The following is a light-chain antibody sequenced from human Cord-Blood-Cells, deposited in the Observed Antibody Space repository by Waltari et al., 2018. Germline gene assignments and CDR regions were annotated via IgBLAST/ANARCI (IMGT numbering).Light chain of an antibody. CDR3: QQSYSTPYT. J-gene: IGKJ2*01. CDR1: QSISSY. V-gene: IGKV1-39*01. Sequence: DIQMTQSPSSLSAVVGDRVTITCRASQSISSYLNWYQQKPGKAPKLLIYAASSLQSGVPSRFSGSGSGTDFTLAISSLQPGDFATYYCQQSYSTPYTFRQGTKLEIK. CDR2: AAS.